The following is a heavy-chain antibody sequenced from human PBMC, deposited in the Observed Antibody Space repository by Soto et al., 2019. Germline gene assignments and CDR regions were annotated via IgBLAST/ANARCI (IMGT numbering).Heavy chain of an antibody. V-gene: IGHV1-2*04. CDR2: INPKSGGT. CDR1: GYSFTDYH. D-gene: IGHD2-2*01. J-gene: IGHJ6*02. Sequence: EASVKVSCKASGYSFTDYHIHWVRQAPGQGLEWLGRINPKSGGTSTAQKFQGWVTMTRDRSISTVYMELTRLRSEDTAVYYCARGPYCSSTSCPGYNWNYVDYYYYGMDVWGQGTTVTVSS. CDR3: ARGPYCSSTSCPGYNWNYVDYYYYGMDV.